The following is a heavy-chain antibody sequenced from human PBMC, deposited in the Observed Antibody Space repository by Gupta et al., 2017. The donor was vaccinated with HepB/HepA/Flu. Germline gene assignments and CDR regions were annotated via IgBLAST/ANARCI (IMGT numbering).Heavy chain of an antibody. Sequence: EVQLVESGGGLVQPGGSLRLSCVASGFTVSSNYMTWVRQAPGKGLEWVSVIYSGGSTYYADSVKGRFTISRDNSKNTLYLQMNSLRADDTDVYYCARDVTDRSGDWSYWYFDLWGRGTLVTVS. D-gene: IGHD3-22*01. CDR2: IYSGGST. CDR3: ARDVTDRSGDWSYWYFDL. V-gene: IGHV3-66*01. J-gene: IGHJ2*01. CDR1: GFTVSSNY.